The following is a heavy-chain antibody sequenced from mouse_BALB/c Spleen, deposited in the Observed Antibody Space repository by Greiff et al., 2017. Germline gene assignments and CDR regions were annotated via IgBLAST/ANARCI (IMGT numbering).Heavy chain of an antibody. V-gene: IGHV5-9-4*01. D-gene: IGHD1-1*01. CDR3: ARDRGSSYAMDY. CDR1: GFTFSSYA. CDR2: ISSGGSYT. J-gene: IGHJ4*01. Sequence: EVMLVESGGGLVKPGGSLKLSCAASGFTFSSYAMSWVRQSPEKRLEWVAEISSGGSYTYYPDTVTGRFTISRDNAKNTLYLEMSSLRSEDTAMYYCARDRGSSYAMDYWGQGTSVTVSS.